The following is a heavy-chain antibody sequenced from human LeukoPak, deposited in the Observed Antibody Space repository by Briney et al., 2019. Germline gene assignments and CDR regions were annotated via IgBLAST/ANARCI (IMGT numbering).Heavy chain of an antibody. Sequence: PGGSLRLSCAASGFTFSTYSMNWVRQAPGKGLEWVSCISSSGSIVYSADSVRGRFTISRDNAKNSLYLQMNSLRAEDTAIYYCASTVVPWVYWGQGTLVTVSS. CDR2: ISSSGSIV. J-gene: IGHJ4*02. CDR3: ASTVVPWVY. CDR1: GFTFSTYS. V-gene: IGHV3-48*01. D-gene: IGHD4-23*01.